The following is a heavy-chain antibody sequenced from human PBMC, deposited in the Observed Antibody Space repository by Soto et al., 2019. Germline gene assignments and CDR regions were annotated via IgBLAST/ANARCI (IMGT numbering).Heavy chain of an antibody. Sequence: GGSLRLSCVASGFTFRSFAMTWVRQAPGKGLEWLSAISGSGSTTYFADSVKGRFNSSRDNSKNTLFLQMSSLRAEDTAVYYCAKGLAAMAVAGGGPFDFWGQGTLVNVSS. CDR1: GFTFRSFA. J-gene: IGHJ4*02. V-gene: IGHV3-23*01. CDR3: AKGLAAMAVAGGGPFDF. CDR2: ISGSGSTT. D-gene: IGHD6-19*01.